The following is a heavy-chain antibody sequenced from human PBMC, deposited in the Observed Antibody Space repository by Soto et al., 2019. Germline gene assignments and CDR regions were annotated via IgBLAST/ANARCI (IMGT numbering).Heavy chain of an antibody. V-gene: IGHV3-23*01. J-gene: IGHJ4*02. Sequence: PGGSLRLSCAASGFTFSSYAMSWVRQAPGKGLEWVSAISGSGGSTYYADSVKGRFTISRDNSKNTLYLQMNSLRAEDTAVYYCARALYSGSYYLFDYWGQGTLVTVSS. CDR2: ISGSGGST. CDR1: GFTFSSYA. D-gene: IGHD1-26*01. CDR3: ARALYSGSYYLFDY.